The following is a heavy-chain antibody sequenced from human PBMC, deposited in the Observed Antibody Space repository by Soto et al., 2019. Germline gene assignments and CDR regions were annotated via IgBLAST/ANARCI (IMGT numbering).Heavy chain of an antibody. CDR1: GGSISSYY. D-gene: IGHD2-15*01. CDR3: ARRYGGNLDY. Sequence: QVQLQESGPGLVKPSETLSLTCTVSGGSISSYYWSWIRQPPGKGLEWIGYIYYSGSTNYDPSLKSRFTTSVDTSKNHFSLKLSSVTAADTAVYYCARRYGGNLDYWGQGTLVTVSS. V-gene: IGHV4-59*08. CDR2: IYYSGST. J-gene: IGHJ4*02.